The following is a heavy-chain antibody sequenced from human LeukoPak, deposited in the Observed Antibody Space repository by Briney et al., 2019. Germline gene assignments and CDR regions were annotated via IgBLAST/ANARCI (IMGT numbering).Heavy chain of an antibody. CDR2: IWYDGSNK. V-gene: IGHV3-33*01. CDR1: GFTFSSYG. Sequence: GGSLRLSCAASGFTFSSYGMHWVRQAPGKGLEWVAVIWYDGSNKYYADSVKGRFTISRDDSKNTLYLQMNSLRAEDTAVYYCAGLVGANRGFDYWGQGTLVTVSS. D-gene: IGHD1-26*01. CDR3: AGLVGANRGFDY. J-gene: IGHJ4*02.